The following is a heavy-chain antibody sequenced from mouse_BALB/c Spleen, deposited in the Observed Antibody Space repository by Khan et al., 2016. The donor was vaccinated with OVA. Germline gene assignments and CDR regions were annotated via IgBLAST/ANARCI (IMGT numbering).Heavy chain of an antibody. CDR2: ISSGGDYT. D-gene: IGHD4-1*01. CDR1: GFTFSSYG. CDR3: ASHLTGSFAY. J-gene: IGHJ3*01. Sequence: EVELVESGGDLVKPGGSLKLSCAASGFTFSSYGMSWVRQTPDKRLEWVATISSGGDYTYYPDSVKGRFTISRDNAKNTLYLQMSRLTSEDTAMYYCASHLTGSFAYWGQGTLVTVSA. V-gene: IGHV5-6*01.